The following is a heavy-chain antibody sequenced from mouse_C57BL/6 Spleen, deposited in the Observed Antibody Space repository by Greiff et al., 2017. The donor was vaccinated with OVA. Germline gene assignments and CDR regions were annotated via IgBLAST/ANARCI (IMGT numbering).Heavy chain of an antibody. CDR2: IYPGNSST. Sequence: QVQLQQPGAELVKPGASVKMSCKASGYTFTSYWITWVKQRPGPGLEWIGDIYPGNSSTNYNGKFKSKATLTVDTSSSTAYMQRSSLTSEDSAVYYCARSFDYGSSSYYFDYWGQCTTLTVSS. CDR3: ARSFDYGSSSYYFDY. CDR1: GYTFTSYW. D-gene: IGHD1-1*01. J-gene: IGHJ2*01. V-gene: IGHV1-55*01.